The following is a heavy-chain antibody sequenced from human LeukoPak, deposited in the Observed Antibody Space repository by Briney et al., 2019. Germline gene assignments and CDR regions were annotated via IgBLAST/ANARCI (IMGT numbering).Heavy chain of an antibody. CDR3: ARYQWLYY. CDR1: GFTFSGYI. V-gene: IGHV3-48*01. Sequence: GGSLRLSCAASGFTFSGYIMNWVRQAPGKGLEWVSFIGTSGNTIYYADSVKGRFTVSRDNAKNSLYLQMNSLRAEDTAVYYCARYQWLYYWGQGTLVTVSS. D-gene: IGHD6-19*01. J-gene: IGHJ4*02. CDR2: IGTSGNTI.